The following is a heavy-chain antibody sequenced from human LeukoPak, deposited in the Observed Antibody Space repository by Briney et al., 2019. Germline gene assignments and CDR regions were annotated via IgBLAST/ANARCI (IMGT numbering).Heavy chain of an antibody. V-gene: IGHV1-2*02. D-gene: IGHD6-6*01. J-gene: IGHJ4*02. CDR2: INPNSGGT. CDR3: ARVGYSSSDY. CDR1: GNTFTDYY. Sequence: ASVKVSCKASGNTFTDYYIHWVRQAPGQGLEWMGWINPNSGGTNYAQKFQGRVTMTRDTSISTAYMELSRLRSDDTAVYYCARVGYSSSDYWGQGTLVTVSS.